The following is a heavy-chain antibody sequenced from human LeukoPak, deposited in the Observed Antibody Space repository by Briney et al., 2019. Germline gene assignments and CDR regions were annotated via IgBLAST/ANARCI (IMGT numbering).Heavy chain of an antibody. J-gene: IGHJ5*02. Sequence: SETLSLTCTVSGGSISSSSYYWGWIRQPPGKGLEWIGSIYYSGSTYYNPSLKSRVTISVDTSKNQFSLKLSSVTAADTAVYYCASTGYSGSYYWSDPWGQGTLVTVSS. V-gene: IGHV4-39*01. CDR2: IYYSGST. D-gene: IGHD1-26*01. CDR1: GGSISSSSYY. CDR3: ASTGYSGSYYWSDP.